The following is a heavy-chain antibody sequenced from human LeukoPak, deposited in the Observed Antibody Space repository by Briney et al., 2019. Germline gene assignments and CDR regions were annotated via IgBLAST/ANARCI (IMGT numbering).Heavy chain of an antibody. Sequence: ASVKVSCKASGYTFTTYGITWVRQAPGQGLEWMGWISTYNGDTNYAQKLQGRVTMTTDTSTSTAYMELRSLRSDDTAVYYCARDPGHWGAEYYFDYWGQGTLVTVSS. CDR3: ARDPGHWGAEYYFDY. D-gene: IGHD7-27*01. V-gene: IGHV1-18*01. J-gene: IGHJ4*02. CDR1: GYTFTTYG. CDR2: ISTYNGDT.